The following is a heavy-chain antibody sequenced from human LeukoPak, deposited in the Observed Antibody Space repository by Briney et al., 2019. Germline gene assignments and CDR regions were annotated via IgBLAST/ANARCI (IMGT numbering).Heavy chain of an antibody. V-gene: IGHV4-59*01. CDR3: ARVWTSMRSLNWFDP. CDR1: GGSISSYY. CDR2: IYYSAST. J-gene: IGHJ5*02. Sequence: SETLFLTCTVSGGSISSYYWSWIRQPPGKGLEWLGYIYYSASTNYNPSLKSRVTISVDTSKNQSSLKLSSVTAADTAVYYCARVWTSMRSLNWFDPWGQGTLVTVSS. D-gene: IGHD3/OR15-3a*01.